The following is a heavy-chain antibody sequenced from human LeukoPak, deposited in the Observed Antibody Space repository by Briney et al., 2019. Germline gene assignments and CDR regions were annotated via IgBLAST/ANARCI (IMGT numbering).Heavy chain of an antibody. V-gene: IGHV3-48*02. CDR2: ISSSSGGI. CDR3: ARDWSYAFDY. D-gene: IGHD1-26*01. Sequence: GGSLRLSCAASGFTFSSYSMNWVRLAPGKGLKWVSYISSSSGGIRYADSVKGRFTISRDSAKNSLYLQMNSLRDEDTAVYYCARDWSYAFDYWGQGILVTVSS. CDR1: GFTFSSYS. J-gene: IGHJ4*01.